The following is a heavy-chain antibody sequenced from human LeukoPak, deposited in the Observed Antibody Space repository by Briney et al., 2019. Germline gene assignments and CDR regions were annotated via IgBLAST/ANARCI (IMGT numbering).Heavy chain of an antibody. CDR1: GFTFSTYA. CDR2: ISGSDDGT. J-gene: IGHJ4*02. Sequence: GGSLRLSCAASGFTFSTYAMSWVRQIPGKGLEWVSAISGSDDGTYYADSVKGRFTISRDNSRNTLYLQMNTLRAEDTAVYFCAKDRAVAGTDVYYFDYWGQGTLVTVSS. CDR3: AKDRAVAGTDVYYFDY. D-gene: IGHD6-19*01. V-gene: IGHV3-23*01.